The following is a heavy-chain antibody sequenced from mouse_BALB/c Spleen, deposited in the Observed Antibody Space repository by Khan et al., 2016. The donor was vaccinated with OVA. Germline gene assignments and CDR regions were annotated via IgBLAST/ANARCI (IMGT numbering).Heavy chain of an antibody. V-gene: IGHV2-6-7*01. CDR1: GFSLTGYG. D-gene: IGHD2-10*01. Sequence: VELVESGPGLVAPSQSLSITCTASGFSLTGYGVNWVRQSPGKGLEWLGMIWGVGSTDYNSALKSRLSISKDNSKSQVSYKMNSLQTDDTDRYYCARAYYANYREAMDYWGQGTSVTVSS. J-gene: IGHJ4*01. CDR2: IWGVGST. CDR3: ARAYYANYREAMDY.